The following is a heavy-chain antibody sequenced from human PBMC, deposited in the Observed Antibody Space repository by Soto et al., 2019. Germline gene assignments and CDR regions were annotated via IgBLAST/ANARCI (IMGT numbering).Heavy chain of an antibody. CDR3: ANGCGGTCYSRIHY. D-gene: IGHD2-15*01. V-gene: IGHV3-23*01. CDR2: ISDSGGST. CDR1: GFTFSSYA. J-gene: IGHJ4*02. Sequence: EVQLLESGGGLVQPGGSLRLSCAASGFTFSSYAMSWVRQAPGKGLEWVSGISDSGGSTYYADSVKGRFTISRDNSKNTLYLQMNSLRAEDTAVYYCANGCGGTCYSRIHYWGREPWSPSPQ.